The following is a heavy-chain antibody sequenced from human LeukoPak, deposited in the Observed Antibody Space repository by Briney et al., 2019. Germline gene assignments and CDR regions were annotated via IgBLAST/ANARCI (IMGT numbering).Heavy chain of an antibody. CDR1: GFTFSSYS. D-gene: IGHD3-10*01. CDR2: ISSSSSYI. V-gene: IGHV3-21*04. Sequence: GGSLRLSCAASGFTFSSYSMNWVRQAPGKGLEWVSSISSSSSYIYYADSVKGRFTISRDNSKNTLYLQMNSLRAEDTAVYYCAKDPSKIWFGELEDDYWGQGTLVTVSS. J-gene: IGHJ4*02. CDR3: AKDPSKIWFGELEDDY.